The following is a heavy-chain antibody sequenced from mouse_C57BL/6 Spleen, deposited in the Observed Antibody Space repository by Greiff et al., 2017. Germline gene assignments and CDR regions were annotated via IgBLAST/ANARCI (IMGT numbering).Heavy chain of an antibody. Sequence: VQLQQSGPELVKPGASVTISCKASGYTFTDYYMNWVKQSHGKSLEWIGDINPNNGGTSYNQKFKGKATLTVDKSSSTAYMELRSLTSEDSAVYYCARDHSYGSSYFDYWGQGTTLTVSS. CDR2: INPNNGGT. D-gene: IGHD1-1*01. CDR1: GYTFTDYY. CDR3: ARDHSYGSSYFDY. J-gene: IGHJ2*01. V-gene: IGHV1-26*01.